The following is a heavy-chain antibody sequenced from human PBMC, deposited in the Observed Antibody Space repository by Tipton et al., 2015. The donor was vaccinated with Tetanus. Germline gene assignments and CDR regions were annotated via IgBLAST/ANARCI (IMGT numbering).Heavy chain of an antibody. Sequence: QSGAEVKKPGSSVRVSCKLSGDSFKTYTISWVRQAPGQGLEWMGGMIPKFGTTEYAQRFQGRLTITADDSASTLYMDLSSLTSEDTAVYYCARSKGGTREYYAIKYWGQGTLVTVSS. J-gene: IGHJ4*02. CDR3: ARSKGGTREYYAIKY. CDR2: MIPKFGTT. D-gene: IGHD3-3*01. V-gene: IGHV1-69*01. CDR1: GDSFKTYT.